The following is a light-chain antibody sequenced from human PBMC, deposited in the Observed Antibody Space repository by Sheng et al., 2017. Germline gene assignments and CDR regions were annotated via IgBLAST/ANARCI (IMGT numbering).Light chain of an antibody. CDR2: ATS. Sequence: DIQMTQSPSAMSASVGDSVTITCRASQDIRDYLVWFQQKPGKAPKRLISATSTFQSGVPSRFSGRGSGTEFTLTITSLQPEDVATYFCLQHDRYPXPTFGGGPKVE. CDR3: LQHDRYPXPT. CDR1: QDIRDY. J-gene: IGKJ4*02. V-gene: IGKV1-17*03.